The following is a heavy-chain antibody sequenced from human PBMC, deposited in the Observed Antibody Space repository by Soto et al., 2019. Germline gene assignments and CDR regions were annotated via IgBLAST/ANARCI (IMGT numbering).Heavy chain of an antibody. CDR1: GFTFSSYG. V-gene: IGHV3-30*18. Sequence: GGSLRLSCAASGFTFSSYGMHWVHQAPGKGLEWVAVISYDGSNKYYADSVKGRFTISRDNSKNTLYLQMNSLRAEDTAVYYCAKYCTNGVCYDYWGQGTLVTVSS. CDR2: ISYDGSNK. CDR3: AKYCTNGVCYDY. D-gene: IGHD2-8*01. J-gene: IGHJ4*02.